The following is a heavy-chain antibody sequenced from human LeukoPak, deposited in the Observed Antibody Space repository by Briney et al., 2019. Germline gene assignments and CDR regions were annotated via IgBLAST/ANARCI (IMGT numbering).Heavy chain of an antibody. CDR3: ARDGRAGSLFAY. V-gene: IGHV4-59*01. CDR1: GGSISGYY. D-gene: IGHD6-19*01. Sequence: SETLSLTCTVSGGSISGYYWSWIRQPPGKGLEWVGYISYSGSTNYNPSLNSRVTISVDTSKNQFSLKLSSVTAADTAIYYCARDGRAGSLFAYWGQGTLVTVSS. J-gene: IGHJ4*02. CDR2: ISYSGST.